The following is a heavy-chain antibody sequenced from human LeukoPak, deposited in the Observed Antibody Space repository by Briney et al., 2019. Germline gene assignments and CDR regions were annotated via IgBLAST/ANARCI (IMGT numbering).Heavy chain of an antibody. CDR3: ARDDDSSAIGVDP. CDR2: IYYSGST. J-gene: IGHJ5*02. CDR1: GGSISSSSYY. D-gene: IGHD3-22*01. Sequence: SETLSLTCTVSGGSISSSSYYWDWMRQPPGKGLEWIGSIYYSGSTYYNPSLKSRVTISVDKSKNQFSLKLSSVTAADTAVYYCARDDDSSAIGVDPWGQGTLVTVSS. V-gene: IGHV4-39*07.